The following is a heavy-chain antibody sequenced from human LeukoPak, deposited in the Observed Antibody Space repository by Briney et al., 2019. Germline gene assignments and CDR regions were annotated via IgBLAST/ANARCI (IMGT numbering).Heavy chain of an antibody. Sequence: PSQTLSLTCSVSGGSVSSGRYYWTWIRQPAGKGLEWIGRFYTTRTTNYNPSLESRVTISIDTSKNQFSLKLSSVTAADTAVYYCARETTLGPTSRMDVWGKGTTVTVSS. CDR1: GGSVSSGRYY. J-gene: IGHJ6*04. CDR3: ARETTLGPTSRMDV. CDR2: FYTTRTT. D-gene: IGHD1-26*01. V-gene: IGHV4-61*02.